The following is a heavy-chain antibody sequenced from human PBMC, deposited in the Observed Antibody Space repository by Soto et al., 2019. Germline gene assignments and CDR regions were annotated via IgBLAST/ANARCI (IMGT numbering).Heavy chain of an antibody. Sequence: GGSLRLSCAASGFTFSSYGMHWVRQAPGKGLEWVAVIWYDGSNKYYADSVKGRFTISRDNSKNTLYLQMNSLRAEDTAVYYCARDKYVVVRGVNNWFDPWGQGTLVTVSS. CDR1: GFTFSSYG. CDR3: ARDKYVVVRGVNNWFDP. J-gene: IGHJ5*02. V-gene: IGHV3-33*01. D-gene: IGHD3-10*01. CDR2: IWYDGSNK.